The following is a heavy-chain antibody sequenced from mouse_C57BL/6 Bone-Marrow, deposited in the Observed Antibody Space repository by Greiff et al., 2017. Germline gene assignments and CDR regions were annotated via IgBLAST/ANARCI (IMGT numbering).Heavy chain of an antibody. J-gene: IGHJ3*01. CDR2: ISRGGDYI. Sequence: EVMLVESGEGLVKPGGSLKLSCAASGFTFSSYAMSWVRQTPEKRLAWVAYISRGGDYIYYADTVKGRFTISRDNARNTLYLQMSSLKSEDTAMYYCTRVGAYGSSPFAYWGQGTLVTVSA. CDR3: TRVGAYGSSPFAY. D-gene: IGHD1-1*01. CDR1: GFTFSSYA. V-gene: IGHV5-9-1*02.